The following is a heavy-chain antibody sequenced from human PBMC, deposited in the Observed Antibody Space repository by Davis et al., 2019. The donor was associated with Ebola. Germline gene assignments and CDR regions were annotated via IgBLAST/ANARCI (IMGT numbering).Heavy chain of an antibody. CDR3: ARGGYDILTGYYYGMDV. Sequence: AASVKVSCKASAGTFSSYSISWVLQAPGQGLGWMGGIIPIFGTANYAQKFQGRVTITADESTSTAYMELSSLRSEDTAVYYCARGGYDILTGYYYGMDVWGQGTTVTVSS. D-gene: IGHD3-9*01. CDR2: IIPIFGTA. J-gene: IGHJ6*02. CDR1: AGTFSSYS. V-gene: IGHV1-69*13.